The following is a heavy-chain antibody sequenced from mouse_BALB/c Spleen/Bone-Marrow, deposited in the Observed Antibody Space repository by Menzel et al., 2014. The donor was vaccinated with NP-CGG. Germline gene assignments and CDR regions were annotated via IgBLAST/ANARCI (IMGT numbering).Heavy chain of an antibody. J-gene: IGHJ2*01. V-gene: IGHV4-1*02. CDR1: GFDFSRYW. D-gene: IGHD1-1*01. Sequence: EVMLVESGGGLVQPGGSLKFSCAASGFDFSRYWMSWVRQAPGKGLEWIGEINPDSRTINYPPSLKDKFIISRDNAKNTLYLRLNKVRSEDTALYYCARPDYYGYLNYWGQGTTLTVSS. CDR2: INPDSRTI. CDR3: ARPDYYGYLNY.